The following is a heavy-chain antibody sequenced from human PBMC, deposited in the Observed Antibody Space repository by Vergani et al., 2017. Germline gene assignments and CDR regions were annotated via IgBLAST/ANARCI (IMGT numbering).Heavy chain of an antibody. CDR1: GFTFSSYW. V-gene: IGHV3-74*01. D-gene: IGHD6-19*01. J-gene: IGHJ6*02. CDR2: INSDGSST. CDR3: AKDPRYSSGWQDYYYYYGMDV. Sequence: EVQLVESGGGLVQPGGSLRLSCAASGFTFSSYWMHWVRQAPGKGLVWVSRINSDGSSTSYADSVKGRFTISRDNAKNTLYLQMNSLRAEDTAVYYCAKDPRYSSGWQDYYYYYGMDVWGQGTTVTVSS.